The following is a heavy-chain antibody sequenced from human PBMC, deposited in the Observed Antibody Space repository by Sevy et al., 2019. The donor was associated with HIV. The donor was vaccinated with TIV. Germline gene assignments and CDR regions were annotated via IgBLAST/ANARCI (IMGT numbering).Heavy chain of an antibody. CDR3: ARGYGIGFGELSVYYYYYGMDV. D-gene: IGHD3-10*01. Sequence: SETLSLTCTVSGGSVSSGSYYWSWIRQPPGKGLEWIGYIYYSGSTNYNPSLKSRVTISVDTSKNQFSLKLSSVTAADTAVYYCARGYGIGFGELSVYYYYYGMDVWGQGTTVTVSS. CDR1: GGSVSSGSYY. J-gene: IGHJ6*02. CDR2: IYYSGST. V-gene: IGHV4-61*01.